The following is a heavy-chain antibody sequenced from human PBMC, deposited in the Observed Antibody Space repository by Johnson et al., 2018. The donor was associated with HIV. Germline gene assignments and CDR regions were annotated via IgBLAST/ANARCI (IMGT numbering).Heavy chain of an antibody. Sequence: VQLVESGGGVVQPGGSLRLSCAASGLTFSSYGMHWVRQAPGKGLEWVSVIYSGGNTFYADSVQGRFTISRDNSKNTLDLHMNSLRVEETAVYYCARGYGDYSDFFDVWGQGTMVTVSS. D-gene: IGHD4-17*01. CDR2: IYSGGNT. J-gene: IGHJ3*01. CDR1: GLTFSSYG. V-gene: IGHV3-NL1*01. CDR3: ARGYGDYSDFFDV.